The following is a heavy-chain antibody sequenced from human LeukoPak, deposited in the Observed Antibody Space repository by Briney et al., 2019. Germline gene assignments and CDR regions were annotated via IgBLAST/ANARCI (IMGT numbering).Heavy chain of an antibody. CDR3: ARTPWASHFDY. Sequence: SETLSLTCTVSGGSISSSSYYWSWIRQPPGKGLEWIGYIYYSGSTNYNPSLKSRVTISVDTSKNQFSLKLSSVTAADTAVYYCARTPWASHFDYWGQGTLVTVSS. D-gene: IGHD2-15*01. CDR2: IYYSGST. J-gene: IGHJ4*02. V-gene: IGHV4-61*01. CDR1: GGSISSSSYY.